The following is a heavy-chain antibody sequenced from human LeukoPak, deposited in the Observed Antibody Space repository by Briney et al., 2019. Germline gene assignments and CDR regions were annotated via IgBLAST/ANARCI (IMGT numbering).Heavy chain of an antibody. CDR1: GFTVSSNY. D-gene: IGHD4-23*01. V-gene: IGHV3-23*01. Sequence: GGSLRLSCAASGFTVSSNYMSWVRQAPGKGLEWVSAISGSGGSTYYADSVKGRFTISRDNSKNTLYLQMNSLRAEGTAVYYCAKAPRWAVMRAFDIWAKGQWSPSLQ. J-gene: IGHJ3*02. CDR3: AKAPRWAVMRAFDI. CDR2: ISGSGGST.